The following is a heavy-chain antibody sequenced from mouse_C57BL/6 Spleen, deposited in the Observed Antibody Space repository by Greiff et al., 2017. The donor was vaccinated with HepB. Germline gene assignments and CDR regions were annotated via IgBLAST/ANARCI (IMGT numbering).Heavy chain of an antibody. CDR2: IWTGGGT. D-gene: IGHD2-4*01. V-gene: IGHV2-9-1*01. J-gene: IGHJ3*01. Sequence: VQGVESGPGLVAPSQRLSITCTVSGFSLTSYAISWVRQPPGKGLEWLGVIWTGGGTNYNSALKSRLSISKDNSKSQVFLKMNSLQTDDTARYYCARGELYDYDRDNWFAYWGQGTLVTVSA. CDR1: GFSLTSYA. CDR3: ARGELYDYDRDNWFAY.